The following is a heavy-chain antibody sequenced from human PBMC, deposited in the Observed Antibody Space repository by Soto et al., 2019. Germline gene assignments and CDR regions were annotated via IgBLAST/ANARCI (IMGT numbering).Heavy chain of an antibody. V-gene: IGHV3-48*03. D-gene: IGHD3-16*01. CDR3: AALSVTGGVAV. J-gene: IGHJ6*02. CDR2: ISASGDTV. CDR1: GFTSTGFE. Sequence: ERLVESGGGFLQPGESLRISCAASGFTSTGFELTWVRQVPGRGLEWVAYISASGDTVYYADSVQGRFTISRDNARKSLYLQMGSLRVEDTAIYYCAALSVTGGVAVWGQGTTVTVSS.